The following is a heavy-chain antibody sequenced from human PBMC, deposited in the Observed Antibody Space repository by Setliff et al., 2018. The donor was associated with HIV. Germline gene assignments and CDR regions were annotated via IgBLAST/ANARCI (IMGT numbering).Heavy chain of an antibody. D-gene: IGHD3-3*01. CDR1: GGSISSSSYY. Sequence: SETLSLTCTVSGGSISSSSYYWGWIRQPPGKGLEWIGSIYYSGSTYYNPSLKSRVTISVDTSKNQFSLKLSSVTPADTAVYYCARGIDNFWSGYVRWGQGTLVTVSS. V-gene: IGHV4-39*07. CDR2: IYYSGST. CDR3: ARGIDNFWSGYVR. J-gene: IGHJ4*02.